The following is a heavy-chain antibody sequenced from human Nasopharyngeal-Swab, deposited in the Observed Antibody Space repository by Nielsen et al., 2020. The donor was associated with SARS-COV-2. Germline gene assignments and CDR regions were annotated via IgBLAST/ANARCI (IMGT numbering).Heavy chain of an antibody. Sequence: GGSLRLSCAASGFTFSSYSINWVRQAPGKGLEWVSSISSSSSYIYYADSVKGRFTISRDNAKNSLYLQMNSLRAEDTAVYYCARDRITIFGVEKPFDYWGQGTLVTVSS. D-gene: IGHD3-3*01. CDR1: GFTFSSYS. CDR3: ARDRITIFGVEKPFDY. CDR2: ISSSSSYI. V-gene: IGHV3-21*01. J-gene: IGHJ4*02.